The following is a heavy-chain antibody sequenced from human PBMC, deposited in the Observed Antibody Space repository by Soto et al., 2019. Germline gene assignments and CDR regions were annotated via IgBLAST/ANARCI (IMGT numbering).Heavy chain of an antibody. CDR3: AKDQYYGAVITMVRGGAFDI. CDR1: GFTFSSYA. J-gene: IGHJ3*02. Sequence: PGGSLRLSCAASGFTFSSYAMSWVRQAPGKGLEWVSAISGSGGSTYYADSVKGRFTISRDNSKNTLYLQMNSLRAEDTAVYYCAKDQYYGAVITMVRGGAFDIWGQGTMVTVSS. CDR2: ISGSGGST. V-gene: IGHV3-23*01. D-gene: IGHD3-10*01.